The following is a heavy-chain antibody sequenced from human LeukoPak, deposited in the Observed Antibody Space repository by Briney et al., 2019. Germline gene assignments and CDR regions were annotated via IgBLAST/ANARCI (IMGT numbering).Heavy chain of an antibody. CDR1: GFTFSSYG. J-gene: IGHJ6*03. Sequence: GGSPRLSCAASGFTFSSYGMHWVRQAPGKGLEWVAVIWYDGSNKYYADSVKGRFTISRDNSKNTLYLQMNSLRAEDTAVYYCAKGSCGGDCYRAYYYYYMDVWGKGTTVTVSS. D-gene: IGHD2-21*02. CDR2: IWYDGSNK. V-gene: IGHV3-33*06. CDR3: AKGSCGGDCYRAYYYYYMDV.